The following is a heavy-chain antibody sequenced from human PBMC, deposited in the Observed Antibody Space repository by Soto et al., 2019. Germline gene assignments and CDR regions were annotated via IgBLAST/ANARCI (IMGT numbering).Heavy chain of an antibody. CDR1: GFTFSNAW. J-gene: IGHJ4*02. CDR3: TRRGRYCSGGSCYSSDY. D-gene: IGHD2-15*01. V-gene: IGHV3-15*01. CDR2: IKSKTDGGTT. Sequence: GGSLRLSCAASGFTFSNAWMSWVRQAPGKGLEWVGRIKSKTDGGTTDYAAPVKGRFTISRDDSKNTLYLQMNSLKTEDTAVYYCTRRGRYCSGGSCYSSDYWGQGTLVTVSS.